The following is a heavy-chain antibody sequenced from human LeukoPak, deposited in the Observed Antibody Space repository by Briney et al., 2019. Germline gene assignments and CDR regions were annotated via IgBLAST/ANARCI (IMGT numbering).Heavy chain of an antibody. Sequence: PGESLKISCATSGYNFPRHWIGWVRQMPGKGLEYVGVIFPDDSDTRYSPSSEGHVTISADTSTNTAYLQWRSLQASDTAMYFCASRVGVAGTFDAFDLWGQGTMVTVSS. CDR3: ASRVGVAGTFDAFDL. D-gene: IGHD2-21*02. CDR2: IFPDDSDT. J-gene: IGHJ3*01. V-gene: IGHV5-51*01. CDR1: GYNFPRHW.